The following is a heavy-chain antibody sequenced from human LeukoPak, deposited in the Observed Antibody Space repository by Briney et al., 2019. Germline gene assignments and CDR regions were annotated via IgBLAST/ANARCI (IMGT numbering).Heavy chain of an antibody. Sequence: PSESLSLTSPVYGGSLVGYYWSWVRQPPERGREWVGEIHQSGSNNYNPSLKSRVTISVDTSKNLFSLKLSSVTAADTAVYYCARGVSQRWQFDLWGQGTLVTVSS. J-gene: IGHJ5*02. CDR1: GGSLVGYY. CDR2: IHQSGSN. D-gene: IGHD6-19*01. CDR3: ARGVSQRWQFDL. V-gene: IGHV4-34*01.